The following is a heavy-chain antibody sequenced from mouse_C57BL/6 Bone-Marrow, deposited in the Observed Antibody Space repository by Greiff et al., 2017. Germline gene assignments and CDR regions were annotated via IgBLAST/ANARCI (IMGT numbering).Heavy chain of an antibody. V-gene: IGHV3-6*01. D-gene: IGHD1-1*02. CDR2: ISYDGSN. CDR3: ARGGSVADWYFDV. Sequence: DVKLQESGPGLVKPSQSLSLTCSVTGYSITSGYYWNWIRQFPGNKLEWMGYISYDGSNNYNPSLKNRISITRDTSKNQFFLKLNSVTTEDTATYYCARGGSVADWYFDVWGTGTTVTVSS. CDR1: GYSITSGYY. J-gene: IGHJ1*03.